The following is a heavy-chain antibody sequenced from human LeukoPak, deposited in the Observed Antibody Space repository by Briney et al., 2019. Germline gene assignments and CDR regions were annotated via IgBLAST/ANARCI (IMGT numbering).Heavy chain of an antibody. CDR2: ITWDSGTI. Sequence: GGSLRLSCAASGFSFDDYAMHWVRQAPGKGLEWVSGITWDSGTIAYADSVKGRFTISRDNAKNSLYLQVNSLRAEDMALYYCAKANYDSSGSLPYFDHWGQGTLVTVSS. CDR3: AKANYDSSGSLPYFDH. CDR1: GFSFDDYA. V-gene: IGHV3-9*03. D-gene: IGHD3-22*01. J-gene: IGHJ4*02.